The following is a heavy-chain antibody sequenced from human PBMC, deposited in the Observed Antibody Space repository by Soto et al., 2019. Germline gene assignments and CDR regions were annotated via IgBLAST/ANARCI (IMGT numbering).Heavy chain of an antibody. J-gene: IGHJ4*02. CDR1: GGSISSGGYS. V-gene: IGHV4-30-2*01. Sequence: QLQLQESGSGLVKPSQTLSLTCAVSGGSISSGGYSWSWIRQPPGKGLEWIGYMYHSGSTYYNPSLESRVTRSIDRSENQFSLKRSSGAAAETAVYYCAGVPGYWGQGILVTVSS. D-gene: IGHD2-2*01. CDR3: AGVPGY. CDR2: MYHSGST.